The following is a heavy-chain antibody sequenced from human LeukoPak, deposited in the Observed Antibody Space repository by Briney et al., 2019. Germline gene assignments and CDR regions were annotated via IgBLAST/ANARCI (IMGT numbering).Heavy chain of an antibody. CDR1: GGSISSGDYY. CDR2: IYYSGST. Sequence: SETLSLTCAVYGGSISSGDYYWSWIRQPPGKGLEWIGYIYYSGSTYYNPSLKSRVTISVDTSKNQFSLKLSSVTAADTAVYYCARGSGTFDYWGQGTLVTVSS. V-gene: IGHV4-30-4*08. CDR3: ARGSGTFDY. D-gene: IGHD1-26*01. J-gene: IGHJ4*02.